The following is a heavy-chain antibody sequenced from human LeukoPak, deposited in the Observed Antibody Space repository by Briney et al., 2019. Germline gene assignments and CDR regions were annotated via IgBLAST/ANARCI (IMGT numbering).Heavy chain of an antibody. CDR1: GGSISSYY. J-gene: IGHJ3*02. CDR3: ARVRWYNWKFDAFDI. V-gene: IGHV4-59*01. CDR2: IYYSGST. Sequence: PSETLSLTCTVSGGSISSYYWSWIRQPPGKGLEWIGYIYYSGSTNYNPSLKSRVTISVDTSKNQFSLKLSSVTAADTAVYYCARVRWYNWKFDAFDIWGQGTMVTVSS. D-gene: IGHD1-20*01.